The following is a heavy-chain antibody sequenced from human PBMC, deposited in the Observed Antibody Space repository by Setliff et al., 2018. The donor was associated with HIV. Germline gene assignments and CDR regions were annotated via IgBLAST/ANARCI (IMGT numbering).Heavy chain of an antibody. Sequence: GGSLRLSCATSGFTFENHAMSWVRQAQGMGPEWVSTISGGGSGTFFAESVEGRFIVSRDNYKNTLYLQMNSLRANDTAMYYCVKDLSNSGPPLWGQGTLVTVSS. D-gene: IGHD5-12*01. CDR1: GFTFENHA. CDR3: VKDLSNSGPPL. CDR2: ISGGGSGT. V-gene: IGHV3-23*01. J-gene: IGHJ1*01.